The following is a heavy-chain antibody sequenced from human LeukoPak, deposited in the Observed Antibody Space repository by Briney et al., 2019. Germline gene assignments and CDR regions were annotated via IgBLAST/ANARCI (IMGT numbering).Heavy chain of an antibody. CDR2: ISYDGSNK. CDR1: GFTFSSYA. J-gene: IGHJ4*02. Sequence: PGGSLRLPCAASGFTFSSYAMHWVRQAPGKGLEWVAVISYDGSNKYYADSVKGRFTISRDNSKNTLYLQMNSLRAEDTAVYYCARVSWLSLYFDYWGQGTLVTVSS. V-gene: IGHV3-30*04. CDR3: ARVSWLSLYFDY. D-gene: IGHD5-24*01.